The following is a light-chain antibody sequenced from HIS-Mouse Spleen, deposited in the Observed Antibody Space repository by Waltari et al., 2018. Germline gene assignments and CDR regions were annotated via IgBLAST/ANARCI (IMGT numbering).Light chain of an antibody. V-gene: IGLV3-19*01. CDR1: SLKSYY. CDR2: GKN. J-gene: IGLJ2*01. CDR3: NSRDSSGNHVV. Sequence: SSELTQAPAVSVALGQTVRITCQGDSLKSYYASWYQQKPGQAPVHVIYGKNNRPSGIPDRFSGSSSGNTASLTITGAQAEDEADYYCNSRDSSGNHVVFGGGTKLTVL.